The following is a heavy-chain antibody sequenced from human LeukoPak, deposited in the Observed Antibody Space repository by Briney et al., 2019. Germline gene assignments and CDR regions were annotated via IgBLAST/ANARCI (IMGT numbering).Heavy chain of an antibody. Sequence: SETLSLTCTVSGGSIISYYWSWIRQPPGKGLEWIGYIYYSGITNYNPSLKSRVTISVDTSKNQFSLKLSSVTAADTAVYYCARGLLDSYGYGYYFDYWGQGTLVTVSS. D-gene: IGHD5-18*01. CDR1: GGSIISYY. CDR2: IYYSGIT. CDR3: ARGLLDSYGYGYYFDY. J-gene: IGHJ4*02. V-gene: IGHV4-59*01.